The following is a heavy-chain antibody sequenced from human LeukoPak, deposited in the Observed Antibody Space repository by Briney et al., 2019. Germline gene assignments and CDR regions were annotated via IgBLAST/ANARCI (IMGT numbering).Heavy chain of an antibody. D-gene: IGHD3-22*01. CDR1: GDIFISYW. V-gene: IGHV5-10-1*01. CDR2: IDPSDSYT. Sequence: GESLKISCKESGDIFISYWISWVRQMPGKGLEWMGRIDPSDSYTNYSPSFQGHVTISADKSISTAYLQWSSLKPSDTAMYYCAFHYDGSGYPFDYWGQGTLVTVSS. CDR3: AFHYDGSGYPFDY. J-gene: IGHJ4*02.